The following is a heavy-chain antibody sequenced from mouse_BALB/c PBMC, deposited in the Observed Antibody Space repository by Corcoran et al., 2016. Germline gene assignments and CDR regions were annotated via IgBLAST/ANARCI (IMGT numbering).Heavy chain of an antibody. Sequence: EIQLQQSGPELVKPGTSVKVSGKASGYTFTSYNMYWVKQSHGKSLEWIGYIDPYNGGTSFNQNFKGKATLTVDKSSSTAYMHLNSLTSEDSAVYYCTRKGNWDWFGYWGQGTLIIVSA. CDR2: IDPYNGGT. D-gene: IGHD4-1*01. CDR3: TRKGNWDWFGY. V-gene: IGHV1S135*01. J-gene: IGHJ3*01. CDR1: GYTFTSYN.